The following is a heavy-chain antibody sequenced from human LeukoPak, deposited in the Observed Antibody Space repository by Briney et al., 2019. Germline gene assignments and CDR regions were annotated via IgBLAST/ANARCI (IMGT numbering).Heavy chain of an antibody. CDR2: INHSGST. V-gene: IGHV4-34*01. J-gene: IGHJ4*02. Sequence: SSETLSLTCAVYGGSFSSFYWSWVRQTPGKGLEWIGEINHSGSTNYNPSLKSRVSMSVDTSKNQISLKLSSVTVADTAVYYCARDGDSSGYSNPLDYWGQGTLVTVSS. CDR1: GGSFSSFY. CDR3: ARDGDSSGYSNPLDY. D-gene: IGHD3-22*01.